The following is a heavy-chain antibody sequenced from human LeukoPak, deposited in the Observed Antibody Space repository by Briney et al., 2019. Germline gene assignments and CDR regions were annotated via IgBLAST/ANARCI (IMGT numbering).Heavy chain of an antibody. V-gene: IGHV4-30-4*08. CDR1: GGSISSGDYY. CDR3: ARGDFWSGYIPSWFDT. D-gene: IGHD3-3*01. CDR2: IYYSGST. J-gene: IGHJ5*02. Sequence: SETLSLTCTVSGGSISSGDYYWSWIRQPPGKGLEWIGRIYYSGSTYYNPSLKSRVTISVDTSKNQFSLKLSSVTAADTAVYYCARGDFWSGYIPSWFDTWGQGTLVTVSS.